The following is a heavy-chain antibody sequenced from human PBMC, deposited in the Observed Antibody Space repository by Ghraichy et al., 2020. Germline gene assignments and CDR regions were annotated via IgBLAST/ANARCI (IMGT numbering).Heavy chain of an antibody. D-gene: IGHD6-6*01. V-gene: IGHV3-9*01. CDR1: GFTFDDYA. CDR2: IGWNSGSI. Sequence: LSLTCAASGFTFDDYAMHWVRQGPGKGLEWVSGIGWNSGSIGYVDSVKGRFTISRDNAKNSLYLQMNSLRTEDTALYYCAKDSFSGLGSSSSPYYYYGMDVWGQGTTVTVSS. J-gene: IGHJ6*02. CDR3: AKDSFSGLGSSSSPYYYYGMDV.